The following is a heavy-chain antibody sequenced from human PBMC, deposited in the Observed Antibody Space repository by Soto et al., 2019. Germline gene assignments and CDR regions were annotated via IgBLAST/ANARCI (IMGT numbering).Heavy chain of an antibody. D-gene: IGHD1-26*01. V-gene: IGHV3-23*01. CDR3: AEGMSYRGSYYFDY. J-gene: IGHJ4*02. CDR2: ISGSGGST. CDR1: GFTFSSYA. Sequence: GGSLRLSCAASGFTFSSYAMSWVRQAPGKGLEWVSAISGSGGSTYYADSVKGRFTISRDNSKNTLYLQMNSLRAEDTAVYYCAEGMSYRGSYYFDYWGQGTLVTVSS.